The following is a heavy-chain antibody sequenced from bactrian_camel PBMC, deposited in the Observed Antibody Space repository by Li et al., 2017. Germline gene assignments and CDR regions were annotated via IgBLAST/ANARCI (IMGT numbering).Heavy chain of an antibody. Sequence: VQLVESGGGLVQPGGSLRLSCAASGFTFSSYYWGWVRQAPGKGLEWVSEVNSGGGSTYYADSVKGRFAISRDNAKNTLYLQLNSLKPEDTDMYYCASGSRWYGKWGQGTQVTVS. D-gene: IGHD6*01. V-gene: IGHV3S40*01. CDR2: VNSGGGST. J-gene: IGHJ4*01. CDR1: GFTFSSYY. CDR3: ASGSRWYGK.